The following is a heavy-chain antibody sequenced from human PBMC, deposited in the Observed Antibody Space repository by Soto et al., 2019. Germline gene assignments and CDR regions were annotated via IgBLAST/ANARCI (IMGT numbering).Heavy chain of an antibody. CDR2: TYYTSKWYN. V-gene: IGHV6-1*01. J-gene: IGHJ6*02. Sequence: QLQLQQSGPGLVRPSQTLSLTCGISGDSVSRNTAAWNWIRQSPSRGLEWLGRTYYTSKWYNNYATSMKSRITINSDTSKNQGSLQLNSVTPEDTAVYYCARGSHYYYGMDLWGQGTTVTVSS. CDR3: ARGSHYYYGMDL. CDR1: GDSVSRNTAA. D-gene: IGHD3-10*01.